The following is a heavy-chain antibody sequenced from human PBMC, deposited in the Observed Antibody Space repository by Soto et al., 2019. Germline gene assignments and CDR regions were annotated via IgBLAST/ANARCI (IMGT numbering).Heavy chain of an antibody. D-gene: IGHD2-2*01. Sequence: SETLSLTCTVSGGSVTSGDYYWIWVRQPPGKGLEWIGYIHYSGSTYYNPSLQSRVTISVDMSKNQFSLKLTSVTAADTAVYFCARDHIVVVPAASYYYYFGMDVWGQGTTVTVSS. CDR2: IHYSGST. V-gene: IGHV4-30-4*01. CDR1: GGSVTSGDYY. CDR3: ARDHIVVVPAASYYYYFGMDV. J-gene: IGHJ6*02.